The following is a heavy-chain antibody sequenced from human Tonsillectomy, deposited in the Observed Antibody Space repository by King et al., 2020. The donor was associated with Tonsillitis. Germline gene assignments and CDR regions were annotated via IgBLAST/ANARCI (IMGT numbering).Heavy chain of an antibody. CDR1: GFIFSSYD. D-gene: IGHD3-22*01. CDR2: ISYDGSKK. V-gene: IGHV3-30*04. Sequence: VQLVESGGGVVQPGRSLRLSCAASGFIFSSYDMHWVRQAPGKGLEWVAVISYDGSKKYYADSVKGRFTISRDNSKKMLNLQMNSLRAEDTAVYYCAREPARGYYDSGAYYDAFDIWGQGTMVTVSS. CDR3: AREPARGYYDSGAYYDAFDI. J-gene: IGHJ3*02.